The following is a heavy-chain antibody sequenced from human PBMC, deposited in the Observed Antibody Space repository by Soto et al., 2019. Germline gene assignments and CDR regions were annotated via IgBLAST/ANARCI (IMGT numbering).Heavy chain of an antibody. CDR2: INPKNGDT. CDR1: GYTLTDYY. D-gene: IGHD6-19*01. Sequence: QVQLVQSGAEVKKPGASVKVSCKPSGYTLTDYYIHWVRQAPGQGPEWMGWINPKNGDTKSAQKFLGRVTMTRDMSVTTAYLDLSSLRSDDTAQYYCARSSGSYSYYGMDVWGQGTTVTVSS. J-gene: IGHJ6*02. CDR3: ARSSGSYSYYGMDV. V-gene: IGHV1-2*02.